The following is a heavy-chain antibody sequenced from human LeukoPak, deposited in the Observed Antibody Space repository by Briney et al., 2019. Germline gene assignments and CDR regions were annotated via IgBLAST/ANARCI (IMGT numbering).Heavy chain of an antibody. J-gene: IGHJ3*02. Sequence: PSETLSLTCIVSGVSISSSNCYWGWIRQPPGKGLEWIGYIYYSGSTNYNPSLKSRVTISVDTSKNQFSLKLSSVTAADTAVYYCARARDGDAFDIWGQGTMVTVSS. CDR1: GVSISSSNCY. CDR2: IYYSGST. V-gene: IGHV4-61*05. CDR3: ARARDGDAFDI.